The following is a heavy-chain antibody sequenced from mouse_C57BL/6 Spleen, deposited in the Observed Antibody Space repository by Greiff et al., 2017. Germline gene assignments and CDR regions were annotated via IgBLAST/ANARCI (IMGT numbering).Heavy chain of an antibody. CDR1: GYAFSSYW. CDR2: IYPGDGDT. D-gene: IGHD1-1*01. CDR3: ARRFTTVVGPYAMDY. V-gene: IGHV1-80*01. Sequence: QVQLQQSGAELVKPGASVKISCKASGYAFSSYWMNWVKQRPGKGLEWIGQIYPGDGDTNYNGKFKGKATLTADKSSSTAYMQLSSLHSEDSAVYFCARRFTTVVGPYAMDYWGQGTSVTVSS. J-gene: IGHJ4*01.